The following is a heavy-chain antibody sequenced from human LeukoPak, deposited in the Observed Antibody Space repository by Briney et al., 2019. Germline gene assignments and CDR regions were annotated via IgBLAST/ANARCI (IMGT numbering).Heavy chain of an antibody. V-gene: IGHV1-2*06. CDR1: GGTFSSYA. Sequence: GASVKVSCKASGGTFSSYAISWVRQAPGQGLEWMGRINPNSGGTNYAQKFQGRVTMTRDTSISTAYMELSRLRSDDTAVYYCARDLWSGTYYYYYMDVWGKGTTVTVSS. CDR2: INPNSGGT. J-gene: IGHJ6*03. D-gene: IGHD3-3*01. CDR3: ARDLWSGTYYYYYMDV.